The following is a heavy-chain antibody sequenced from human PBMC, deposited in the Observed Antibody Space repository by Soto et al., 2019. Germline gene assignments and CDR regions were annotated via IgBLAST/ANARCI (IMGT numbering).Heavy chain of an antibody. CDR1: GVIFSGYG. CDR2: IRFDGSNI. J-gene: IGHJ4*02. V-gene: IGHV3-33*01. Sequence: QVQLVESGGGVVQPGRSLRLSCVAPGVIFSGYGMHWVRQAPGKGLEWVAVIRFDGSNIYYADSVKGRFTISRDNSKNTLYLQMIRLRAEDKAVYYCARDGVGDTLFFGYFGYWGQGPLVTVSS. CDR3: ARDGVGDTLFFGYFGY. D-gene: IGHD1-26*01.